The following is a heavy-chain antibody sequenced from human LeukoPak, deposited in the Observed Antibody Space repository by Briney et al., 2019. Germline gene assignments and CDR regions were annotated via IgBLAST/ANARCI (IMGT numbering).Heavy chain of an antibody. Sequence: GGSLRLSCAASGFTFSSYWMSWVRQAPGKGLEWVANINQDGSERYYVDSVKGRFTISRDNAKKSLYLQMNSLRAGDTAVYYCAKPHFDDWGQGTLVTVSS. V-gene: IGHV3-7*01. J-gene: IGHJ4*02. CDR1: GFTFSSYW. CDR3: AKPHFDD. CDR2: INQDGSER.